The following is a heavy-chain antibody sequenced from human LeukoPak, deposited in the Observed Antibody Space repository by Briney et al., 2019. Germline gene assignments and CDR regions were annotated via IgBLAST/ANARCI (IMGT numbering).Heavy chain of an antibody. V-gene: IGHV4-4*07. CDR2: IYTSGST. J-gene: IGHJ4*02. CDR3: ARDLIGFGSYYFDC. CDR1: GGSISSYY. Sequence: SETLSLTCTVSGGSISSYYWSWIRQPAGKGLEWIGRIYTSGSTNYNPSLKSRVTMSVDTSKNQFSLKLSSVTAADTAVYYCARDLIGFGSYYFDCWGQGTLVTVSS. D-gene: IGHD3-10*01.